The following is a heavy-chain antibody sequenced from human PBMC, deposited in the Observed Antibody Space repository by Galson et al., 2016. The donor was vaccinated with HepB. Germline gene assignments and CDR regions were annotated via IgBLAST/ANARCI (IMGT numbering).Heavy chain of an antibody. CDR3: ARSSSCSTINCFLPFDS. Sequence: SLRLSCAASGFTFSSHAMHWVRQAPGKGLEWVAIVSDDGTHTDYADSVKGRFTLSRDNSKNTLYLQMNSLRAEDTSMYYCARSSSCSTINCFLPFDSWGLGTLVTVSS. CDR1: GFTFSSHA. D-gene: IGHD2-2*01. J-gene: IGHJ4*02. CDR2: VSDDGTHT. V-gene: IGHV3-30-3*01.